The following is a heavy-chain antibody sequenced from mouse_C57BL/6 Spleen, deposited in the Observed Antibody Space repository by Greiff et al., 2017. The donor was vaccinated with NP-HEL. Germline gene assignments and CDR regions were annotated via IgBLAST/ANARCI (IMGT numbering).Heavy chain of an antibody. CDR1: GFNIKDYY. J-gene: IGHJ2*01. CDR2: IDPEDGET. Sequence: EVQLQQSGAELVKPGASVKLSCTASGFNIKDYYMHWVKQRTEQGLEWIGRIDPEDGETKYAPKFQGKATITADTSSNPAYLQLSSLTSEDTAVDYCARARGLRLRRGYFDYWGQGTTLTVSS. V-gene: IGHV14-2*01. CDR3: ARARGLRLRRGYFDY. D-gene: IGHD3-2*02.